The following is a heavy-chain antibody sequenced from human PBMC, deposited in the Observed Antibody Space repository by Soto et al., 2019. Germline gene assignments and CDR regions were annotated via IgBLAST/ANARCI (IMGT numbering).Heavy chain of an antibody. J-gene: IGHJ5*02. Sequence: QINLIESGPTLVKPTQTLTLTCTFSGFSLSTSGAAVGWVRQPPGRALEWLALIYWDGDKRYNASLGNRLTITKDTSMNQVVLTLTNVDPVVKATYYCAHRATMTIFGLIIDNGIWFDPWGQGTRVIVSS. D-gene: IGHD3-3*01. V-gene: IGHV2-5*02. CDR1: GFSLSTSGAA. CDR2: IYWDGDK. CDR3: AHRATMTIFGLIIDNGIWFDP.